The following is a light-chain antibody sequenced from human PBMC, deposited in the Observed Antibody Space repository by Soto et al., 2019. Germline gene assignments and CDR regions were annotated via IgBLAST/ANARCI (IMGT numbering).Light chain of an antibody. J-gene: IGKJ2*01. Sequence: IHMTQSPSSLSASVGDRVTITCRASQRLTTYLNWYQQKPAKAPKLLIATAATLQGGVPSRFSGSGSLTDFTLTITTLQPEDCATSLCQQGYYTPYTFGQGTKLEIK. V-gene: IGKV1-39*01. CDR3: QQGYYTPYT. CDR2: TAA. CDR1: QRLTTY.